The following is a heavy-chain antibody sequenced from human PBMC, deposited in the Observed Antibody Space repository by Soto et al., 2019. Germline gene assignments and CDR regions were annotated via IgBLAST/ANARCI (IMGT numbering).Heavy chain of an antibody. CDR1: GGSFSGDH. D-gene: IGHD2-2*01. Sequence: SETLSLTCAVYGGSFSGDHWTWIRQPPGKGLEWIGEVNHSGSTNYNPSLKSRVTLSVDTSKNQISLKVKSVTAADTAVYCCARRYCSTTSCLAGFDPWGRGTLVTVSS. V-gene: IGHV4-34*01. CDR2: VNHSGST. CDR3: ARRYCSTTSCLAGFDP. J-gene: IGHJ5*02.